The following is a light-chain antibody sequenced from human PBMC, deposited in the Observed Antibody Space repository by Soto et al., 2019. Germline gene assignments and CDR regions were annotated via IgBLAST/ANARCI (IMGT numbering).Light chain of an antibody. V-gene: IGLV1-51*01. J-gene: IGLJ2*01. Sequence: QSVLTQPPSMSAAPGQTVTISCSGSSSNVGNNFVSWYQQLPGTAPKLLIFDNSQRPSGLPDRFFASKSGASATLSITGPQAGDEAVYYCATWDTKLSAVVFGGGTKLTVL. CDR1: SSNVGNNF. CDR3: ATWDTKLSAVV. CDR2: DNS.